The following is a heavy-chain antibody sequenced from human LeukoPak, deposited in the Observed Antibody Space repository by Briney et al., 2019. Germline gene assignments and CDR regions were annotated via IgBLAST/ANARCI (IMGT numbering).Heavy chain of an antibody. CDR3: AKRYYYGSGSYYPLDY. D-gene: IGHD3-10*01. V-gene: IGHV3-23*01. Sequence: GESLRLSCAASGFTFSSYAMSWVRQAPGKGLEWVSAISGSGGSTYYADSVKGRFTISRDNSKNTLYLQMNSLRAEDTAVYYCAKRYYYGSGSYYPLDYWGQGTLVTVSS. CDR2: ISGSGGST. J-gene: IGHJ4*02. CDR1: GFTFSSYA.